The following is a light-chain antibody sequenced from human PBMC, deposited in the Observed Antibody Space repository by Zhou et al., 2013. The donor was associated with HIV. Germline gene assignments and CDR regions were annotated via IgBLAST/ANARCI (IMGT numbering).Light chain of an antibody. CDR2: AAS. J-gene: IGKJ1*01. V-gene: IGKV1-39*01. CDR3: QQSYSKTKT. CDR1: QSIGSY. Sequence: DIQMTQSPSSLSASVGDRITITCRASQSIGSYFTWYQQKPGKAPKLLIYAASSLQSGVPSRFSGSGSGTDFTLTISSLQPEDFATYYCQQSYSKTKTFGQGTKVEIK.